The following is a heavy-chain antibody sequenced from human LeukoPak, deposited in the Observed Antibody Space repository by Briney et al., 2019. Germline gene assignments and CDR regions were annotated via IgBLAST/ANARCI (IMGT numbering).Heavy chain of an antibody. CDR1: GYTLTELS. Sequence: ASVKVSCKVSGYTLTELSMHWVRQAPGKGLEWMGGFDPEDGETIYAQKFQGRVTMTEDTSTDTAYMELSSLRSEDTAVYYCATAPSSITYYDFWSGQHRGLDYWAREPWSPSPQ. J-gene: IGHJ4*02. V-gene: IGHV1-24*01. D-gene: IGHD3-3*01. CDR2: FDPEDGET. CDR3: ATAPSSITYYDFWSGQHRGLDY.